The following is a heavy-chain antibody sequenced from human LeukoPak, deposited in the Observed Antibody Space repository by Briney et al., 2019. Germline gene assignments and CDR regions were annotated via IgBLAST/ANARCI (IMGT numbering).Heavy chain of an antibody. CDR2: ISSSGSTI. CDR3: ARVLSGHSYPFYY. CDR1: GFTFSTYE. D-gene: IGHD5-12*01. V-gene: IGHV3-48*03. J-gene: IGHJ4*01. Sequence: GGSLRLSCAASGFTFSTYEMNWVRQAPGKGLDWVSYISSSGSTIYYADSVKGRFTISRENAKNSLYLQMNSLRAEDTAVYYCARVLSGHSYPFYYWGQGTLVTVSS.